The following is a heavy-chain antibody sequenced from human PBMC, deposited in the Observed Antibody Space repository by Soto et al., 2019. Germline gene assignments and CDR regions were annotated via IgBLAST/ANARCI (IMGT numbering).Heavy chain of an antibody. CDR3: DSSYWPVGHY. J-gene: IGHJ4*02. CDR2: IKSDGTGT. V-gene: IGHV3-74*01. D-gene: IGHD1-26*01. Sequence: PGGSLRLSCAASGFTFSSYWMHWVRQAPGKGLVWVSRIKSDGTGTSYADSVKGRFTISRDNAKNTLYLQMSSLRVGDTAVYYCDSSYWPVGHYWGPGTLVTVSS. CDR1: GFTFSSYW.